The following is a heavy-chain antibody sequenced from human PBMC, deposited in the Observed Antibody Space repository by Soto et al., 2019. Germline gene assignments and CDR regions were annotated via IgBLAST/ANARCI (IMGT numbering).Heavy chain of an antibody. J-gene: IGHJ6*02. D-gene: IGHD5-12*01. Sequence: ASVKVSCKASGGTFSSYAISWVRQAPGQGLEWMGGIIPIFGTANYAQKFQGRVTITADESTSTAYMELSSLRSEDTAVYYCARDRAGIDSGYDPTRGYYGMDVWGQGTTVTVSS. CDR3: ARDRAGIDSGYDPTRGYYGMDV. CDR1: GGTFSSYA. CDR2: IIPIFGTA. V-gene: IGHV1-69*13.